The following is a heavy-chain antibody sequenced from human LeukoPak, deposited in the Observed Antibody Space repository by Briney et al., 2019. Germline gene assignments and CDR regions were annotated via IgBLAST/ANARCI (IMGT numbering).Heavy chain of an antibody. CDR3: ARHGPYFEILTGYFDS. J-gene: IGHJ4*02. V-gene: IGHV4-59*08. CDR1: GGSISPYY. D-gene: IGHD3-9*01. CDR2: IFYSGNT. Sequence: PSETLSLTCTVSGGSISPYYWSWIRQPPGKELEWLGYIFYSGNTNYNPSLKSRVTLSVDTSKDQFSLKLTSVTAADTAVYCCARHGPYFEILTGYFDSWGQGTLVTVSS.